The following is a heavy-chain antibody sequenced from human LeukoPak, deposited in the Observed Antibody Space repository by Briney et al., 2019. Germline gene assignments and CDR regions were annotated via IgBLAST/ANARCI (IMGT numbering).Heavy chain of an antibody. D-gene: IGHD2-21*01. J-gene: IGHJ3*02. Sequence: PSQTLSLTCTVSGGSISSGSYYWSWIRQPAGKGLEWIGRIYTSGSTNYNPSLKSRVTISVDTSKNQFSLKLSSVTAADTAVYYCARAPIVVVIAIPPDAFDIWGQGTTVTVSS. CDR3: ARAPIVVVIAIPPDAFDI. CDR2: IYTSGST. CDR1: GGSISSGSYY. V-gene: IGHV4-61*02.